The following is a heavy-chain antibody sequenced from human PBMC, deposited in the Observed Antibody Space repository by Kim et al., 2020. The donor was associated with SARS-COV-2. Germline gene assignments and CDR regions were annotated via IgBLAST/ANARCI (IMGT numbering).Heavy chain of an antibody. CDR2: ISGSGGST. D-gene: IGHD6-19*01. V-gene: IGHV3-23*01. CDR3: AKDGTGYSSGWYNSNWDLFWDY. J-gene: IGHJ4*02. Sequence: GGSLRLSCAASGFTFSSYAMSWVRQAPGKGLEWVSAISGSGGSTYYADSVKGRFTISRDNSKNTLYLQMNSLRAEDTAVYYCAKDGTGYSSGWYNSNWDLFWDYWGQGTLVAVSS. CDR1: GFTFSSYA.